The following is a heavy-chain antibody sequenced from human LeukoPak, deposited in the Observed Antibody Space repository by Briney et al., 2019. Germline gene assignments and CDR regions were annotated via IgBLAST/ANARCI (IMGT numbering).Heavy chain of an antibody. CDR3: QQLVRSYVY. Sequence: ASVTVSCKASGYTFTGYYMHWVRQAPGPGLEWMGRINPNSGGTNYAQKFQGRVTMTRDTSINTAYMELSRLRSDDTAVYYCQQLVRSYVYWGQGTLVTVSS. J-gene: IGHJ4*02. CDR1: GYTFTGYY. D-gene: IGHD6-13*01. CDR2: INPNSGGT. V-gene: IGHV1-2*06.